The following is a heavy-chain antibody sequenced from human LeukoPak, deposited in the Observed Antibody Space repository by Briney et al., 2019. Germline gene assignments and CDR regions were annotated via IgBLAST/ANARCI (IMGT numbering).Heavy chain of an antibody. CDR2: ISYDGSNK. Sequence: GGSLRLSCATSGFTFSSYAMSWVRQAPGKGLEWVAVISYDGSNKYYADSVKGRFTISRDNSKNTLYLQMNSLRAEDTAVYYCARGNYYGSGSYYPNWFDPWGQGTLVTVSS. CDR1: GFTFSSYA. J-gene: IGHJ5*02. CDR3: ARGNYYGSGSYYPNWFDP. V-gene: IGHV3-30-3*01. D-gene: IGHD3-10*01.